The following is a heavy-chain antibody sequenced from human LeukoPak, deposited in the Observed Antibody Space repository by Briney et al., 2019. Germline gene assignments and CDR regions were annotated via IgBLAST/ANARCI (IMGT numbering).Heavy chain of an antibody. V-gene: IGHV3-30*18. Sequence: GGSLRLSCAASGFTFSCYGMHWVRQAPGKGLEWVAAISDDGSNKYYADSVKGRFTISRDNSKNTVYLQMNSLRAEDTAVYYCAKDLENSYDSSGYAEYWGQGTLVTVSS. CDR2: ISDDGSNK. D-gene: IGHD3-22*01. CDR3: AKDLENSYDSSGYAEY. CDR1: GFTFSCYG. J-gene: IGHJ4*02.